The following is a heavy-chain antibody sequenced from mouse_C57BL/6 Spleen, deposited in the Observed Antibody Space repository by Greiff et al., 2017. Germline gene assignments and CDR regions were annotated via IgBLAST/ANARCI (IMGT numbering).Heavy chain of an antibody. CDR1: GFTFSSYA. CDR2: ISDGGSYT. CDR3: ARDFGYDERDAMDY. Sequence: EVNVVESGGGLVKPGGSLKLSCAASGFTFSSYAMSWVRQTPEKRLEWVATISDGGSYTYYPDNVKGRFTISRDNAKNNLYLQMSHLKSEDTAMYYCARDFGYDERDAMDYWGQGTSVTVSS. V-gene: IGHV5-4*01. D-gene: IGHD2-2*01. J-gene: IGHJ4*01.